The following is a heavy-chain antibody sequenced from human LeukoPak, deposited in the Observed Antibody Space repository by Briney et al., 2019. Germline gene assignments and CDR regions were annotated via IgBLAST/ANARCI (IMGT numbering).Heavy chain of an antibody. CDR2: ISSSSSTI. J-gene: IGHJ4*02. D-gene: IGHD5-12*01. V-gene: IGHV3-48*04. Sequence: PGGSLRLSCAASGFTFSSYSMNWVRQAPGKGLEWVSYISSSSSTIYYADSVKGRFTISRDNAKNSLYLQMNSLRAEDTAVYYCARDLGGYDWGVDYRGQGTLVTVSS. CDR1: GFTFSSYS. CDR3: ARDLGGYDWGVDY.